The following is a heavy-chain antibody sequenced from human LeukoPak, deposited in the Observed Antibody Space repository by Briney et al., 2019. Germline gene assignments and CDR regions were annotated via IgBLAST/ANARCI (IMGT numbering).Heavy chain of an antibody. CDR1: GFTFSSYS. CDR2: ISSSSSYI. J-gene: IGHJ4*02. D-gene: IGHD3-10*01. Sequence: GGSLRLSCAASGFTFSSYSMNWVRQAPGKGLEWVSSISSSSSYIYYADSVKGRFTISRDNAKNSLYLQMNSLRAEDTAVYYCARDGRGYYGSGSYPFDYWGQGTLVTVSP. V-gene: IGHV3-21*01. CDR3: ARDGRGYYGSGSYPFDY.